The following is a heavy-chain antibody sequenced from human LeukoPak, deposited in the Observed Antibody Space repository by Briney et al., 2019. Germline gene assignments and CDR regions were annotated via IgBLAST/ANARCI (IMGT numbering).Heavy chain of an antibody. Sequence: GGSLRLSCAASGFTLSSYSMNWVSQAQGKGLEWVSSISSSSYIYYADSVKGRFTISRDNAKNSLYLQMNSLRAEDTAVYYCARDKLGGDYFDYWGQGTLVTVSS. CDR3: ARDKLGGDYFDY. J-gene: IGHJ4*02. D-gene: IGHD3-16*01. V-gene: IGHV3-21*01. CDR1: GFTLSSYS. CDR2: ISSSSYI.